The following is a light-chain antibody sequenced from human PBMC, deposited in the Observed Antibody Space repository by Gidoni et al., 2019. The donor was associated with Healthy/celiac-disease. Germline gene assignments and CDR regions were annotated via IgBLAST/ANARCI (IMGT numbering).Light chain of an antibody. CDR1: QRISSY. Sequence: DFQMNQSPSSLSASVGDRVTITCRASQRISSYLNWYQQKPGKAPKFLIYAASSLQSGVPSRFSGSGSGTDFTLTISSLQPEDFATYYCQQSYSTPYSFGQGTKLEIK. CDR3: QQSYSTPYS. V-gene: IGKV1-39*01. J-gene: IGKJ2*03. CDR2: AAS.